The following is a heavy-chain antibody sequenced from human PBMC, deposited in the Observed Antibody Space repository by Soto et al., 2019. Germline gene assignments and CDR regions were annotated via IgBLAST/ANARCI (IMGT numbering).Heavy chain of an antibody. D-gene: IGHD3-10*01. J-gene: IGHJ6*02. CDR1: GFTFSSYA. Sequence: QVQLVESGGGVVQPGRSLRLSCAASGFTFSSYAMHWVRQAPGKGLEWVAVISYDGSNKYYADSVKGRFTISRDNSKHTLYLQMNSLRAEDTAVYYCARDRGSTMVRGIDYYGMDVWGQGTTVTVSS. CDR2: ISYDGSNK. V-gene: IGHV3-30-3*01. CDR3: ARDRGSTMVRGIDYYGMDV.